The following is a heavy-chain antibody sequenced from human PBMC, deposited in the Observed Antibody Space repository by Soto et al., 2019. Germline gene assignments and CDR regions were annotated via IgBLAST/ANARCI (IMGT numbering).Heavy chain of an antibody. Sequence: SETLSLTCSVSGGSISSSTFYWGWIRQPPGKGLEWIGTLSSGGNTQYNPSLKSRVAMSVDKSKNQLSLEMTSLTAADTAVYYCARTLYKALNWFDPWGQGALVTVS. V-gene: IGHV4-39*01. CDR2: LSSGGNT. CDR1: GGSISSSTFY. J-gene: IGHJ5*02. CDR3: ARTLYKALNWFDP. D-gene: IGHD1-1*01.